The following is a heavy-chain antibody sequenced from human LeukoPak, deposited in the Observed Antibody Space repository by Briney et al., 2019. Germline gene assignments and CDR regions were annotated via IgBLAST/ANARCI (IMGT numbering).Heavy chain of an antibody. V-gene: IGHV1-69*01. CDR2: IIPIFGTA. J-gene: IGHJ4*02. Sequence: SVKVSCKASGGTFSSYAISWVRQAPGQGLEWMGGIIPIFGTANYAQKFQGRVTITADESTSTAYMELSSLRSEDTAVYYCAREGYSYGHQAPLWFDYWGQGTLVTVSS. CDR3: AREGYSYGHQAPLWFDY. CDR1: GGTFSSYA. D-gene: IGHD5-18*01.